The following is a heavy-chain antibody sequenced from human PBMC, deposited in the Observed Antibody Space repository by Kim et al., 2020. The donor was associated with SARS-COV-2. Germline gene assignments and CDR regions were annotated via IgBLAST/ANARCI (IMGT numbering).Heavy chain of an antibody. CDR3: ARDFKSVLRYFDSRGGYGMDV. Sequence: ASVKVSCKASGYTFTSYAMHWVRQAPGQRLEWMGWINAGNGNTKYSQKFQGRVTITRDTSASTAYMELSSLRSEDTAVYYCARDFKSVLRYFDSRGGYGMDVWGQGTTVTVSS. V-gene: IGHV1-3*01. D-gene: IGHD3-9*01. CDR1: GYTFTSYA. CDR2: INAGNGNT. J-gene: IGHJ6*02.